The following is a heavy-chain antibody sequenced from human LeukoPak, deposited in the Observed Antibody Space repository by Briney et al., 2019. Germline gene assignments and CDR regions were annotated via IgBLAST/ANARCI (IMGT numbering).Heavy chain of an antibody. Sequence: GGSLRLSCASSGFTFSSYTMNWVRQAPGKGLEWVSSISSSSSYIYYADSVKGRFTISRDNAKNSLYLQMTSLRAEDTAVYYCARDFYRYYFDYWGQGTLVTVSS. CDR1: GFTFSSYT. D-gene: IGHD2/OR15-2a*01. J-gene: IGHJ4*02. V-gene: IGHV3-21*01. CDR2: ISSSSSYI. CDR3: ARDFYRYYFDY.